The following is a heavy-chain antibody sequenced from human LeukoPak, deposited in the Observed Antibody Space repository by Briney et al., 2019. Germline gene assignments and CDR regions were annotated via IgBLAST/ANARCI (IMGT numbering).Heavy chain of an antibody. CDR3: AKGAGSSGWYPNDY. CDR2: ISDSGDST. V-gene: IGHV3-23*01. J-gene: IGHJ4*02. Sequence: GGSLRLSCAASGFAFSSFAMTWVRQAPGKGLEWVSSISDSGDSTYYADSVKGRFTISRDNSKSTLYLQMSSLRAEDTAVYYRAKGAGSSGWYPNDYWGQGTLVTVSS. CDR1: GFAFSSFA. D-gene: IGHD6-19*01.